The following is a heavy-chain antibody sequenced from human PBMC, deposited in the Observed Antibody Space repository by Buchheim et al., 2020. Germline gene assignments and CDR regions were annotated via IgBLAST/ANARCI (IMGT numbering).Heavy chain of an antibody. CDR1: GYTFTGYY. CDR2: INPNSGGT. J-gene: IGHJ4*02. Sequence: QVQLVQSGAEVKKPGASVKVSCKASGYTFTGYYMHWVRQAPGQGLEWMGWINPNSGGTNYAQKFQGRVTMTRDTSISTAYREVRRLRSEDTAVYYCARGFPRITAQKVDYFDYWGQGTL. CDR3: ARGFPRITAQKVDYFDY. D-gene: IGHD3-10*01. V-gene: IGHV1-2*02.